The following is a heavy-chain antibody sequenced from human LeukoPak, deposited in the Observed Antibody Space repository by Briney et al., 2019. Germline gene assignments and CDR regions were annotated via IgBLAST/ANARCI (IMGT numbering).Heavy chain of an antibody. CDR2: IYHSGST. Sequence: SETLSLTCTVSGGSISSGGYYWSWIRQPPGKGLEWIGYIYHSGSTYYNPSLKSRVTISVDRSKNQFSLKLSSVTAADTAVYYCATVSTRQNYFDYWGQGTLVTVSS. D-gene: IGHD2-2*01. CDR3: ATVSTRQNYFDY. CDR1: GGSISSGGYY. J-gene: IGHJ4*02. V-gene: IGHV4-30-2*01.